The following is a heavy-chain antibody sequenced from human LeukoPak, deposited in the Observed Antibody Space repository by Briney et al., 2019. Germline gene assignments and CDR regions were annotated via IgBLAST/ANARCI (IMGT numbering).Heavy chain of an antibody. D-gene: IGHD6-13*01. V-gene: IGHV3-23*01. Sequence: PGGSLRLSCAASGFTFSSYAMSWVRQAPGKGLEWVSGISGSGGSTYYADSVKGRFTISRDSSKNTLYLQMNSLRAEDTAVYYCAKRSSYSSSWIDYWGQGTLVTVSS. CDR2: ISGSGGST. J-gene: IGHJ4*02. CDR1: GFTFSSYA. CDR3: AKRSSYSSSWIDY.